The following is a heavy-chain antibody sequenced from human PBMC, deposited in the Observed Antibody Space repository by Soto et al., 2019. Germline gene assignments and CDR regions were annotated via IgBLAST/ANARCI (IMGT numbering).Heavy chain of an antibody. CDR3: AKVVAAYDKPYFAD. V-gene: IGHV3-23*01. CDR1: GFTFSSYA. D-gene: IGHD1-26*01. J-gene: IGHJ4*02. Sequence: PWGSLRLSCAASGFTFSSYAMSWVRQAPGKGLEWVSAISGSGGSTYYADSVKGRFTISRDSSKNTLYLQMNSLRADDTAVYYCAKVVAAYDKPYFADWGQGTLVTVSS. CDR2: ISGSGGST.